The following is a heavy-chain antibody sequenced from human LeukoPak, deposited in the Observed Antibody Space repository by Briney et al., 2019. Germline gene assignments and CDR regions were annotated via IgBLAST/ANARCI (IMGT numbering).Heavy chain of an antibody. D-gene: IGHD6-6*01. J-gene: IGHJ4*02. CDR3: ARRGIAARPSGFDY. V-gene: IGHV1-46*01. CDR1: GYIFTTYY. CDR2: TNPSGGTT. Sequence: ASVKVSCKASGYIFTTYYLHWVRQAPGQGLEWMGLTNPSGGTTSYAQKFQGRVTMTRDTSTSTVYMELSSLRSEDTAVYYCARRGIAARPSGFDYWGQGTLVTVSS.